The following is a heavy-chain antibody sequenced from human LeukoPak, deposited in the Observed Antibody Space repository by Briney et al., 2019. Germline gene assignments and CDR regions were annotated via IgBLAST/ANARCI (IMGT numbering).Heavy chain of an antibody. V-gene: IGHV4-38-2*02. J-gene: IGHJ4*02. CDR2: IYTSGST. CDR3: ARVADSSGYYEYYFDY. CDR1: GYSISSGYY. D-gene: IGHD3-22*01. Sequence: SETLSLTCTVSGYSISSGYYWGWIRQPPGKGLEWIGRIYTSGSTNYNPSLKSRVTMSVDTSKNQFSLKLSSVTAADTAVYYCARVADSSGYYEYYFDYWGQGTLVTVSS.